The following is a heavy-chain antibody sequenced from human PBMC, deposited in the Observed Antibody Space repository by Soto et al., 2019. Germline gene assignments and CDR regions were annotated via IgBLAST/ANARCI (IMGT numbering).Heavy chain of an antibody. CDR2: IYSGGST. V-gene: IGHV3-53*01. D-gene: IGHD6-19*01. CDR3: ERDGLQQWPYYYYGMEV. Sequence: GGSLRLSCAASGFTASSNYMSWVRQAPGKGLEWVSVIYSGGSTYYADSVKGRFTISRDNSKNTLYLQMNSLRAEDTAAYYCERDGLQQWPYYYYGMEVWGQGTTV. J-gene: IGHJ6*02. CDR1: GFTASSNY.